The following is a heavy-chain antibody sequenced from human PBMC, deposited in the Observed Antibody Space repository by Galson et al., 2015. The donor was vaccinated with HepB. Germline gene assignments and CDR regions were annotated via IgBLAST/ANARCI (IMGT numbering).Heavy chain of an antibody. CDR1: GGTFSSYA. CDR3: ARAERGYSYGPIYYYYYGMDV. V-gene: IGHV1-69*06. J-gene: IGHJ6*02. D-gene: IGHD5-18*01. Sequence: SVKVSCKASGGTFSSYAISWVRQAPGQGLEWMGGIIPIFGTANYAQKFQGRVTITADKSTSTAYMELSSLRSEDTAVYYCARAERGYSYGPIYYYYYGMDVWGQGTTVTVSS. CDR2: IIPIFGTA.